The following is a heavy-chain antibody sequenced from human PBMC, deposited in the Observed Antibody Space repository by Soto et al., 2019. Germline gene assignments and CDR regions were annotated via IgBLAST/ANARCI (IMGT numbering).Heavy chain of an antibody. CDR1: GFTFSTYG. Sequence: PGGSLRLSCAASGFTFSTYGMTWVRQGPGKGLEWVSGISDSGDNTYYADSVKGRFTISRDNSQNTLYLQMNSLRAEDTATYYCAREAGTTGYWGQGTLVTVSS. D-gene: IGHD1-1*01. CDR3: AREAGTTGY. V-gene: IGHV3-23*01. CDR2: ISDSGDNT. J-gene: IGHJ4*02.